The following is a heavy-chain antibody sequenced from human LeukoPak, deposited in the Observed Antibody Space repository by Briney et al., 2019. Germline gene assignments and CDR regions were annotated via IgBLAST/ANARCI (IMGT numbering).Heavy chain of an antibody. CDR2: ISYDGSNK. Sequence: GRSLRLSCAASGFTFSGYAMHWVRQAPGKGLEWVAVISYDGSNKYYADSVKGRFTISRDNSKNTLYLQMNSLRAEDTAVYYCAKINPTYGDFDYWGQGTLVTVSS. D-gene: IGHD4-17*01. CDR3: AKINPTYGDFDY. CDR1: GFTFSGYA. V-gene: IGHV3-30-3*02. J-gene: IGHJ4*02.